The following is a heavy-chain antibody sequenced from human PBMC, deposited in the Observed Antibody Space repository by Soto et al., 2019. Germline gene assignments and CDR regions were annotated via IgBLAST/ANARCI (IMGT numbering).Heavy chain of an antibody. V-gene: IGHV4-30-4*01. J-gene: IGHJ6*02. CDR3: ARGGGEEIVLVPAAIARMDV. D-gene: IGHD2-2*02. Sequence: SETLSLTSTVSGGSISSGDYYWSWIRQPPGKGLEWIGYIYYSGSTYYNPSLKSRVTISVDTSKNQFSLKLSSVTAADTAVYYCARGGGEEIVLVPAAIARMDVWGQGTTVT. CDR2: IYYSGST. CDR1: GGSISSGDYY.